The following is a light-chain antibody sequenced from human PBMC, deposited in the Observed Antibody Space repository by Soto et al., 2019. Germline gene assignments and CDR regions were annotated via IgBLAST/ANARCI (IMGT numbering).Light chain of an antibody. CDR1: QGVSRK. V-gene: IGKV3-15*01. CDR3: QQYNKWPPGYT. CDR2: GAS. Sequence: DIVMTQSPATLSVAPGERVTFSCRASQGVSRKLAWYQHKPGQAPRLLISGASTGATGIPARFSGSGSGTEFTLTISSLQSEDCAIYYCQQYNKWPPGYTFGQGTKLEI. J-gene: IGKJ2*01.